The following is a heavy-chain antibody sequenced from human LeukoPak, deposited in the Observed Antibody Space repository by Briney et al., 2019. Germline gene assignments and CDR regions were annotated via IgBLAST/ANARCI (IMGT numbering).Heavy chain of an antibody. Sequence: SETLSLTCTVSGGSISSYYWSWIRQPAGKGLEWIGRIYTSGSTNCNPSLKSRVTMSVDTSKNQFSLKLSSVTAADTAVYYCARSPSSVVNFDAFDIWGQGTMVTVSS. V-gene: IGHV4-4*07. D-gene: IGHD2-15*01. CDR2: IYTSGST. J-gene: IGHJ3*02. CDR1: GGSISSYY. CDR3: ARSPSSVVNFDAFDI.